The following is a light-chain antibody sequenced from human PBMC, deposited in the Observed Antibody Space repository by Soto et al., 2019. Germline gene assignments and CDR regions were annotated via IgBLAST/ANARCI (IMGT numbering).Light chain of an antibody. V-gene: IGKV1-39*01. CDR3: QQSYSTLGT. J-gene: IGKJ1*01. CDR2: AAY. Sequence: CRARQSISSWLAWYQQKPGKAPKLLIYAAYSLQSGVPSRFSGSGSGTDLTLTISSLQPEDFATYYCQQSYSTLGTFGQGTKVDI. CDR1: QSISSW.